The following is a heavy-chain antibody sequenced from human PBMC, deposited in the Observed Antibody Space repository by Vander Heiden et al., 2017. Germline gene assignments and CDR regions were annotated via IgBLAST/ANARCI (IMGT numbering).Heavy chain of an antibody. J-gene: IGHJ4*02. CDR1: GFTVTTSY. V-gene: IGHV3-53*01. CDR2: TENYGTS. Sequence: EVQLVESGGGLIQPGGSLRLPCAASGFTVTTSYMSWVRQAPGKGLEWVSVTENYGTSYYADSVKGRFAISRDSSKNTLYLQMNNLRGEDSAVYYCARDLNYWGQGTLVTVSS. CDR3: ARDLNY.